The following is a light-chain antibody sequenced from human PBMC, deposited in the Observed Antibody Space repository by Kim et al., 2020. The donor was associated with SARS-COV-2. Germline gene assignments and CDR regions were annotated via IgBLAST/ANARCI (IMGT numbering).Light chain of an antibody. CDR3: QQLHSYPYT. CDR1: QGISDY. V-gene: IGKV1-9*01. J-gene: IGKJ2*01. CDR2: ARS. Sequence: SASVGDRVTITCRASQGISDYLTWYQQRPGKAPKLLIYARSALHSGVPSRFSGSGSGTDFTLTISSLQPEDFATYYCQQLHSYPYTFGQGTKLEIK.